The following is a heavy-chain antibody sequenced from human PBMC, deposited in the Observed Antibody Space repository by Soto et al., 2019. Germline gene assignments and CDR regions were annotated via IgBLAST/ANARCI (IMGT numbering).Heavy chain of an antibody. J-gene: IGHJ4*02. CDR1: GGTFSSYR. CDR2: IVPIYRTA. D-gene: IGHD6-13*01. CDR3: GRDSGAKFSSS. Sequence: SVKVSCKASGGTFSSYRINWVRQAPGQGLEWVGGIVPIYRTADYAQKFQGRVTITADESARTSYMELRSLKSQDTAVYYCGRDSGAKFSSSWGQGTLVTVSS. V-gene: IGHV1-69*13.